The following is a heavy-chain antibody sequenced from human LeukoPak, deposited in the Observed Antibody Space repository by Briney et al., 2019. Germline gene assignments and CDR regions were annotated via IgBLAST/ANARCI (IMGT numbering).Heavy chain of an antibody. V-gene: IGHV1-18*01. CDR2: ISAYNGNT. J-gene: IGHJ4*02. D-gene: IGHD5-18*01. Sequence: ASVKVSCKASGYTFTSYGISWVRLAPGQGLEWMGWISAYNGNTNYAQKLQGRVTMTTDTSTSTAYMELRSLRSDDTAVYYCARFDTAVCYFDYWGQGTLVTVSS. CDR1: GYTFTSYG. CDR3: ARFDTAVCYFDY.